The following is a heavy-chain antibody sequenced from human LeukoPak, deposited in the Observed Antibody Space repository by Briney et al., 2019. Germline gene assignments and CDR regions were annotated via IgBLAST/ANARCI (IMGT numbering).Heavy chain of an antibody. Sequence: SETLSLTCTVSGGSMSNYYWNWIRQPPGKGLEWIGYMFYTGSGKYNPSLKSRVTISVETSKRQISLKLTSVTAADTAVYYCATNLPGYSYGYWVAWGQGTLVTVSS. D-gene: IGHD5-18*01. CDR1: GGSMSNYY. V-gene: IGHV4-59*12. CDR2: MFYTGSG. CDR3: ATNLPGYSYGYWVA. J-gene: IGHJ5*02.